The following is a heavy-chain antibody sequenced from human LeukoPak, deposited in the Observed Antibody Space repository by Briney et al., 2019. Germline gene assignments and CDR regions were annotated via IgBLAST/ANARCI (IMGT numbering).Heavy chain of an antibody. CDR1: GGSFSGYY. V-gene: IGHV4-34*01. CDR2: INHSGST. CDR3: ARSYGDYVWFSAFDI. D-gene: IGHD4-17*01. Sequence: SETLSLTCAVYGGSFSGYYWSWIRQPPGKGLEWIGEINHSGSTNYNPSLKSRVTISVDTSKNQFSLKLSSVTAADTAVYYCARSYGDYVWFSAFDIRGQGTMVTVSS. J-gene: IGHJ3*02.